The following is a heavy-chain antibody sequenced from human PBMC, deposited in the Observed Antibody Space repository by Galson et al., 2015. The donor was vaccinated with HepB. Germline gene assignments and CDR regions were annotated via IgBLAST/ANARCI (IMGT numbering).Heavy chain of an antibody. V-gene: IGHV1-69*13. J-gene: IGHJ4*02. CDR3: ARDRTDGIVVVGFDY. CDR1: GGTFSSYA. Sequence: SVKVSCKASGGTFSSYAISWVRQAPGQGLEWMGGIIPIFGTANYAQKFQGRVTITADESTSTAYMELSSLRSEDTAVYYCARDRTDGIVVVGFDYWGQGTLVTVSS. D-gene: IGHD3-22*01. CDR2: IIPIFGTA.